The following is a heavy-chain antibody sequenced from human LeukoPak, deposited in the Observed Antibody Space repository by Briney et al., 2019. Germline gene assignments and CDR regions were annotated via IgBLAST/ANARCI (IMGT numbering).Heavy chain of an antibody. J-gene: IGHJ1*01. V-gene: IGHV1-69*04. CDR2: IIPILGIA. D-gene: IGHD6-13*01. Sequence: SLKVSCKASGGTFSSYAISWVRQAPGQGLEWMGRIIPILGIANYAQKFQGRVTITADKSTSTAYMELSSLRSEDTAVYYCARDPGIAAAPNLFQHWGQGTLVTVSS. CDR1: GGTFSSYA. CDR3: ARDPGIAAAPNLFQH.